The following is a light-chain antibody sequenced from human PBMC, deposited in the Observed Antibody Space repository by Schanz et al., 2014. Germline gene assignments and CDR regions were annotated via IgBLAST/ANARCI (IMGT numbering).Light chain of an antibody. J-gene: IGKJ2*01. V-gene: IGKV4-1*01. CDR1: QSLLYTSDSKDY. CDR2: WAT. Sequence: DIVMTRSPDSLAVSLGERATINCKSSQSLLYTSDSKDYLAWYQHKPGQPPKLVIHWATSRESGVPDRFSGSGSGTDFTLTISSLQAEDVAVYFCLQYSTTPRTFGQGTEVEIK. CDR3: LQYSTTPRT.